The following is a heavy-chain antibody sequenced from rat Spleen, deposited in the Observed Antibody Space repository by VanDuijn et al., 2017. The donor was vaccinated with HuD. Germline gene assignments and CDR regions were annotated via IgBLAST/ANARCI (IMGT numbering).Heavy chain of an antibody. CDR1: GFSLTNNS. CDR3: ARNRNNYDWYFDF. CDR2: MWSHGGT. D-gene: IGHD1-10*01. Sequence: QVQLKESGPGLVQPSQTLSLTCTVSGFSLTNNSVSWIRQPPGKGLEWVGVMWSHGGTDYISTIKARLSISRDTSKSQVFLKMNSLQTEDTGMYFCARNRNNYDWYFDFWGPGTMVTVSP. V-gene: IGHV2-47*01. J-gene: IGHJ1*01.